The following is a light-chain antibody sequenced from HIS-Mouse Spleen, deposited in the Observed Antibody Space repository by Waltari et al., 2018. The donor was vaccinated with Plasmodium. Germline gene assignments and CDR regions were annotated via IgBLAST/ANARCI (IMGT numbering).Light chain of an antibody. V-gene: IGLV3-10*01. CDR1: ALPQKY. CDR3: YSTDSSGNHRV. J-gene: IGLJ3*02. Sequence: SYELTQPPSVSVSPGQTARITCSGDALPQKYAYWYQQKSGQAPVLVIYEDSKRPSGIPERCSGSSSGTMATLTISGAQVEDEADYYWYSTDSSGNHRVFGGGTKLTVL. CDR2: EDS.